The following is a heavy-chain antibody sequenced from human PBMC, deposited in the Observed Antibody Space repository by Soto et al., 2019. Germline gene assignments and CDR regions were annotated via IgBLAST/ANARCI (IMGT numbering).Heavy chain of an antibody. Sequence: QVQLVASGGGVVQPGRSLRLSCAASGFTFSDYHMHWVRQAPGKGLEWVAVLWNDESNKMYADSVKGRFTISRDNSKKTLYLQMNNLRAEDTAVYYCARIGTWALNFDYWGQGTLVTVSS. CDR1: GFTFSDYH. CDR3: ARIGTWALNFDY. CDR2: LWNDESNK. V-gene: IGHV3-33*01. J-gene: IGHJ4*02. D-gene: IGHD2-15*01.